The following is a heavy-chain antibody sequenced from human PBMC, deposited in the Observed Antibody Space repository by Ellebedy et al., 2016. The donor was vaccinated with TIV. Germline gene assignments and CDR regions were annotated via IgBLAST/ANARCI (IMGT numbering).Heavy chain of an antibody. CDR1: GCSISSGAYY. CDR2: INHSGST. V-gene: IGHV4-39*07. J-gene: IGHJ6*04. Sequence: MPSETLSLTCTVSGCSISSGAYYWSRIRQPTGKGPEWIGEINHSGSTNYNPSLKSRVTISVDTSKNQFSLKLSSVTAADTAVYYCARARYYDMDVWGEGTTVTVSS. CDR3: ARARYYDMDV.